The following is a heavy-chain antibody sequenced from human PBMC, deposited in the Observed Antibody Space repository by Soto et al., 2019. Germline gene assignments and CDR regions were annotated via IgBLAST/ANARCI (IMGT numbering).Heavy chain of an antibody. D-gene: IGHD3-3*01. CDR1: GFTFSTYW. J-gene: IGHJ4*02. CDR2: IKQDGSEK. Sequence: PGGSLRLSCAASGFTFSTYWMSWFRQAPGKGLEWVASIKQDGSEKYFVDSVKGRFTISKDNAKNVLYLQMNSLRAEDTAVYYCARLEWFWMDWGQGTLVTVSS. CDR3: ARLEWFWMD. V-gene: IGHV3-7*05.